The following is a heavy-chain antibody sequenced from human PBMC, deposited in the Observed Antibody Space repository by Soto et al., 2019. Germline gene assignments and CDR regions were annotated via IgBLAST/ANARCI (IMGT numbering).Heavy chain of an antibody. Sequence: QVQLQQWGAGLLKPSETLSLTCAVYGGSFSGYYWSWIRQPPGEGLEWMGEINHSGRTNYNPSHKRRVTISEDTSKNQFSLKLSSVTAADAAVDYCARGWGRIFDYWGQGTLVTVSS. D-gene: IGHD7-27*01. CDR3: ARGWGRIFDY. V-gene: IGHV4-34*01. CDR2: INHSGRT. J-gene: IGHJ4*02. CDR1: GGSFSGYY.